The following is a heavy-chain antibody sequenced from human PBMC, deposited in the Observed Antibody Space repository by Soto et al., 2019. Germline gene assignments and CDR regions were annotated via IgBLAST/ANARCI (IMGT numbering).Heavy chain of an antibody. Sequence: QVQLVQSGAEVKKPGASVKVSCKASGYTFTSYGSSWVRQAPGQGLEWMGWISGYNGNTNYAQKFQRRVSMTTDTSKATDYMELRSLRTDDTAVLYCARMGYCRGGRCFSGSGDYWGQGTLVTVSS. CDR3: ARMGYCRGGRCFSGSGDY. J-gene: IGHJ4*02. CDR1: GYTFTSYG. V-gene: IGHV1-18*04. D-gene: IGHD2-15*01. CDR2: ISGYNGNT.